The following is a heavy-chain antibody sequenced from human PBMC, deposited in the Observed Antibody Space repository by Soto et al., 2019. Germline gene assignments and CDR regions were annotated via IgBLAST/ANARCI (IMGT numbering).Heavy chain of an antibody. CDR1: GFTFSSYS. Sequence: GGSLRLSCAASGFTFSSYSMNWVRQAPGKGLEWVSYISSSSSTIYYADSVKGRFTISRDNAKNSLYLQMNSLRAEDTAVYYCASCPPVTPVGYYYYYYMDVWGKGTTVTVSS. V-gene: IGHV3-48*01. D-gene: IGHD4-17*01. J-gene: IGHJ6*03. CDR2: ISSSSSTI. CDR3: ASCPPVTPVGYYYYYYMDV.